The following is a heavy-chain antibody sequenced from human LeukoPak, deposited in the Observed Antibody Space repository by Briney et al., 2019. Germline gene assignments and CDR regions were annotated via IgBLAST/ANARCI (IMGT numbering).Heavy chain of an antibody. CDR2: FDPEDGET. V-gene: IGHV1-24*01. CDR3: ATHRSKDSGWTFDF. D-gene: IGHD3-22*01. J-gene: IGHJ4*02. Sequence: ASVKVSCKVSGYTLTELSMHWVRQAPGKGLEWMGGFDPEDGETICAQKFQGRVTMTEDTSTDTAYMELSSLRSEDTAVYYCATHRSKDSGWTFDFWRQGTLVTVSS. CDR1: GYTLTELS.